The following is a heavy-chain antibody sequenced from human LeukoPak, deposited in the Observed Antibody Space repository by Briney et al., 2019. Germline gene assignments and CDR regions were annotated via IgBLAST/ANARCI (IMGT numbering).Heavy chain of an antibody. J-gene: IGHJ4*02. CDR3: VKGAESYCDSRSDY. D-gene: IGHD3-22*01. Sequence: GGSLRLSCSASGFTFSSYAMHWVRQAPGKGLEYVSAMSSSGGKTYYADSMKGRFIIYRDNSKNTLYLQLSSLTAEDTAVYFCVKGAESYCDSRSDYWGQGTLVTVSS. CDR1: GFTFSSYA. V-gene: IGHV3-64D*09. CDR2: MSSSGGKT.